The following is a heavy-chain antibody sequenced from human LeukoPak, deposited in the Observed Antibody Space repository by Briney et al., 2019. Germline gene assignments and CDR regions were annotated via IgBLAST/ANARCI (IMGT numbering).Heavy chain of an antibody. CDR1: GFTFSSHG. CDR2: ISGSGVIT. V-gene: IGHV3-23*01. D-gene: IGHD5-12*01. J-gene: IGHJ4*02. CDR3: AKDDAWVRYQD. Sequence: PGGSLRLSCAASGFTFSSHGINWVRQAPGKGLEWVSGISGSGVITYYADSVKGRFTISRDNSKNTLDLQMNSLRAEDTAVYYCAKDDAWVRYQDWGQGTLLTVSS.